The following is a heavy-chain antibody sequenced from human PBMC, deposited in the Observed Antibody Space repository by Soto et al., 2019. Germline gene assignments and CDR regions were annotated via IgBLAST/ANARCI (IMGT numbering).Heavy chain of an antibody. D-gene: IGHD2-21*02. CDR2: IYYSGRT. Sequence: LSLNCIVSGESISSSSYYWGWIRQPPGKGLEWIGSIYYSGRTYYNPSFKSRVTISIDTSKNQFSLKLSSVTATDTAVYYCARQRTTVVTQAYFDHWGQGALVTVSS. J-gene: IGHJ4*02. CDR1: GESISSSSYY. CDR3: ARQRTTVVTQAYFDH. V-gene: IGHV4-39*01.